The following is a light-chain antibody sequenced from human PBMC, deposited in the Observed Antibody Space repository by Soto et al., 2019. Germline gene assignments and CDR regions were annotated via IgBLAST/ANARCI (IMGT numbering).Light chain of an antibody. CDR2: EDT. Sequence: QSALTQPASVSGSPGQSITISCTGTSSDVGSYNLVSWYQHHPGKAPKLMIYEDTKWPSGVSNRFSGSKSGNTASLTISGLQAEDEADYYCCAYAGSATYVFGTGTKVTVL. V-gene: IGLV2-23*01. J-gene: IGLJ1*01. CDR1: SSDVGSYNL. CDR3: CAYAGSATYV.